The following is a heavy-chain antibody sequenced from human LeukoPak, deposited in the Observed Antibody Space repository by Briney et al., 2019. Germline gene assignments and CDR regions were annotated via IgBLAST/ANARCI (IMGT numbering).Heavy chain of an antibody. V-gene: IGHV3-9*01. CDR2: ISWNSGSI. J-gene: IGHJ3*02. CDR1: GFTFDDYA. D-gene: IGHD1-26*01. CDR3: ARGMYSGSYGAFDI. Sequence: GGSLRLSCAASGFTFDDYAMHWVRQAPGKGLEWVSGISWNSGSIGYADSVKGRFTISRDNAKNSLYLQMNSLRAEDTALYYCARGMYSGSYGAFDIWGQGTMVTVSS.